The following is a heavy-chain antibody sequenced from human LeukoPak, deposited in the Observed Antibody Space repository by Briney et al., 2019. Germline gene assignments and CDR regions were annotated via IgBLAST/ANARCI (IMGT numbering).Heavy chain of an antibody. CDR2: IYTSGST. CDR3: ARDLGYDAFDI. Sequence: KSSETLTLTCTVSGGSISSGSYYWSWIRQPAGKGLEWIGRIYTSGSTNYNPSLKSRVTISVDTSKNQFSLKLSSVTAADTAVYYCARDLGYDAFDIWGHGTMVTVSS. D-gene: IGHD7-27*01. V-gene: IGHV4-61*02. J-gene: IGHJ3*02. CDR1: GGSISSGSYY.